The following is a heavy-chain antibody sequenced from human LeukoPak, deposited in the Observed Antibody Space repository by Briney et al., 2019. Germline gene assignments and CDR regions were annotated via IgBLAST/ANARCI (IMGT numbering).Heavy chain of an antibody. Sequence: SETLSLTCTVSGVSISSNYWTWIRQPPGKGLEWIGYIYNSGSTDYNPSLKSRVTRSVDTSKNQFSLKLSSVTAADTAIYYCTRAWAAPHPFAYWGQGTLVTVYS. CDR2: IYNSGST. J-gene: IGHJ4*02. CDR3: TRAWAAPHPFAY. V-gene: IGHV4-59*01. CDR1: GVSISSNY. D-gene: IGHD6-6*01.